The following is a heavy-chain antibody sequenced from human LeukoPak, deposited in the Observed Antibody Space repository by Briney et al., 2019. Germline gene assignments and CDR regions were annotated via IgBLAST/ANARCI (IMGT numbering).Heavy chain of an antibody. Sequence: PGGSLRLSCAASGFTFSSYWMSWVRQAPGKGLEWVANIKQDGSDKYYVDSVKGRFTISKDNAKSSLYLQMNSLRAEDTAVYYCARAWIELWSHDCWGQGTLVTVSS. V-gene: IGHV3-7*03. J-gene: IGHJ4*02. CDR2: IKQDGSDK. D-gene: IGHD5-18*01. CDR3: ARAWIELWSHDC. CDR1: GFTFSSYW.